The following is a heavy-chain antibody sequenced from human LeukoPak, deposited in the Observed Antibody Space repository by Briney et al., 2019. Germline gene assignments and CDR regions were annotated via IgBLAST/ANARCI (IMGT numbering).Heavy chain of an antibody. Sequence: PGGSLRLSCAASGFSFGDIYMNWIRQAPGKALEWVAFISDPGTTIHYADSVRGRFTISRDNAKSSLSLQINSLRVEDTAIYYCARTADGEFDVWGQGTLVTVSS. J-gene: IGHJ4*02. V-gene: IGHV3-11*01. D-gene: IGHD4-17*01. CDR3: ARTADGEFDV. CDR2: ISDPGTTI. CDR1: GFSFGDIY.